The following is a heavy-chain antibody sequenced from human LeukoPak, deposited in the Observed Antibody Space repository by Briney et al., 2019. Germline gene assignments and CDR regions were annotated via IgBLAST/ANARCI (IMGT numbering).Heavy chain of an antibody. CDR3: GKEGGA. CDR1: GFRFSDYT. V-gene: IGHV3-23*01. Sequence: PGGSLRLSCAASGFRFSDYTMTWVRQAPGKGPEWVSAIGGRGGSTYYADSLGGWFTISRDNSKDMLYLQMNSLKVEDTATYYCGKEGGAWGQGTKVTVSS. J-gene: IGHJ5*02. D-gene: IGHD3-16*01. CDR2: IGGRGGST.